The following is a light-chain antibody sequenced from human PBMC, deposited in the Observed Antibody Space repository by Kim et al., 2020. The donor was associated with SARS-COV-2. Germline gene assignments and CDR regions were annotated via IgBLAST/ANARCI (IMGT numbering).Light chain of an antibody. Sequence: GQSITISCTGTSSDVGGYNYVSWYQQHPGKTPNLIIYDVTKRPSGISNRFSGSKSGTTASLTISGLQAADEADYYCSSYSGDNTYVFGTGTKVTVL. J-gene: IGLJ1*01. CDR3: SSYSGDNTYV. CDR2: DVT. V-gene: IGLV2-14*03. CDR1: SSDVGGYNY.